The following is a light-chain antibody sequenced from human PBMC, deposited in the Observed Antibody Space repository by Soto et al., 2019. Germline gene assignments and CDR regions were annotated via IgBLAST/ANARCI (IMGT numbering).Light chain of an antibody. V-gene: IGKV3-15*01. Sequence: EIVMTQSPATLSVSPGERATLSCRASQSVSSNLAWYQQKPGQAPRLLIYGASTRATGIPARFSGSGSGTAFTLTISSLRSEDFAVYYCQQYNNLPPITFGQGTRLEIK. CDR1: QSVSSN. CDR3: QQYNNLPPIT. CDR2: GAS. J-gene: IGKJ5*01.